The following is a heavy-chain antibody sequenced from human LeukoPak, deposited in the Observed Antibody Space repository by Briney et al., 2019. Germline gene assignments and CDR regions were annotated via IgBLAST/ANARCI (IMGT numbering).Heavy chain of an antibody. V-gene: IGHV3-30-3*01. CDR1: GFTFSSYA. J-gene: IGHJ4*02. CDR3: ARGDEAAAGARGPYYFDY. CDR2: ISYDGSNK. Sequence: GGSLRLSRAASGFTFSSYAMHWVRQAPGKGLEWVAVISYDGSNKYYADSVKGRFTISRDNSKNTLYLQMNSLRAEDTAVYYCARGDEAAAGARGPYYFDYWGQGTLVTVSS. D-gene: IGHD6-13*01.